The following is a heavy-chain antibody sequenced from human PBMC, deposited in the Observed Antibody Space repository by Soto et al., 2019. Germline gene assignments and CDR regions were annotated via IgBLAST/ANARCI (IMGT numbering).Heavy chain of an antibody. Sequence: ASVKVSCKVSGYTLTELSMHWVRQAPGKGLEWMGGFDPEDGETIYAQKFQGRVTMTEDTSTDTAYMELSSLRSEDTAVYYCATNTFCSGGSCLLYWGQGTLVTVSS. CDR2: FDPEDGET. D-gene: IGHD2-15*01. CDR3: ATNTFCSGGSCLLY. CDR1: GYTLTELS. V-gene: IGHV1-24*01. J-gene: IGHJ4*02.